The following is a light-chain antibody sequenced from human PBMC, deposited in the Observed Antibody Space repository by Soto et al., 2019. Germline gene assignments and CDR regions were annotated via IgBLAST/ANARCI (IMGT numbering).Light chain of an antibody. CDR3: MQALQTPFT. V-gene: IGKV2-28*01. CDR1: QSLLHSNGYDY. Sequence: EIVMTQSPLSLPVTPGEPASISCRSNQSLLHSNGYDYLNWYLQKPGQSPQLLIYLVSSRASGVPDRFSGSGSGTDFTLKISRVEAEDVGVYYCMQALQTPFTFGPGTKVDIK. J-gene: IGKJ3*01. CDR2: LVS.